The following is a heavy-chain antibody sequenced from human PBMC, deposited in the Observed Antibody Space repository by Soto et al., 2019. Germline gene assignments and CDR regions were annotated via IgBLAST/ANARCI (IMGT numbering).Heavy chain of an antibody. Sequence: QVQLVQSGAEVKKPGASVKVSCKASGYTFTSYDINWVRQATGQGLEWMGWMNPNSGNTGYAQKFQGRVTMTRNTSISTAYMELSSLRSEDTAVYYCARGLRITMIRGGSGMDVWCQGTTVTVSS. CDR2: MNPNSGNT. CDR1: GYTFTSYD. V-gene: IGHV1-8*01. CDR3: ARGLRITMIRGGSGMDV. J-gene: IGHJ6*02. D-gene: IGHD3-22*01.